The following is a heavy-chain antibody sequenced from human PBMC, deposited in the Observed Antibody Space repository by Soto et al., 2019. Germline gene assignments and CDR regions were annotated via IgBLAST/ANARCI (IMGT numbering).Heavy chain of an antibody. V-gene: IGHV3-23*01. CDR2: ISASGGST. D-gene: IGHD3-3*01. Sequence: WLRKGLDLGVDCISGISASGGSTYYADSVKGRFTISRDNSKDTLYLQMNSLRAEDTAVYHCAKGPTIYGVVLSYSFYYGLDVWGQGTTVTVSS. J-gene: IGHJ6*02. CDR3: AKGPTIYGVVLSYSFYYGLDV.